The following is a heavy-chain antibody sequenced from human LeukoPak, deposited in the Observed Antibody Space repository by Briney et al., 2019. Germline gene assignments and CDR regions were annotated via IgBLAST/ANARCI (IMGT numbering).Heavy chain of an antibody. CDR2: ISSNGGST. V-gene: IGHV3-64*01. CDR3: ARADITGTSYYFDY. Sequence: GGSLRPSCAASGFTVSSYAMHWVRQAPGKGLEYVSAISSNGGSTYYANSVKGRFTISRDNSKNTLYLQMGSLRAEDMAVYYCARADITGTSYYFDYWGQGTLVTVSS. J-gene: IGHJ4*02. D-gene: IGHD1-20*01. CDR1: GFTVSSYA.